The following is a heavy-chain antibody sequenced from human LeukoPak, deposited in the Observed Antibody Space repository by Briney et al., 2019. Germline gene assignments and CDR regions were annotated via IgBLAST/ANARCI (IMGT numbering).Heavy chain of an antibody. CDR3: ARDSRQYYDIPRDAFDI. D-gene: IGHD3-9*01. CDR2: INPSGGST. J-gene: IGHJ3*02. V-gene: IGHV1-46*01. CDR1: GYTFTSYY. Sequence: ASVKVSCKASGYTFTSYYMHWVRQAPGQGLEWMGIINPSGGSTSYAQKFQGRVTMTRDTSTSTVYMELSSLRSEDTAVYYCARDSRQYYDIPRDAFDIWGQGTMVTVSS.